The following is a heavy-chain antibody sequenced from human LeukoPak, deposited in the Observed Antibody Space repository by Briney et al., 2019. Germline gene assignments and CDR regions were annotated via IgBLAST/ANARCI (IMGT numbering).Heavy chain of an antibody. CDR1: GFSLSDFC. D-gene: IGHD6-13*01. CDR3: ERVAIAAAQGRGSFNWFDP. Sequence: GGSLRLSCAASGFSLSDFCMHCVRRAPGEGLVWVSRINSDVSSTSYADSVKGRFTISRDNAKNTLYLQMNSLRAVDTAVYYCERVAIAAAQGRGSFNWFDPWGQGTLVTVSS. V-gene: IGHV3-74*01. J-gene: IGHJ5*02. CDR2: INSDVSST.